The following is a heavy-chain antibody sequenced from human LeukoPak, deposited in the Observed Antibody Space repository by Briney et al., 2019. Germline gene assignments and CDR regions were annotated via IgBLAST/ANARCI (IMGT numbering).Heavy chain of an antibody. V-gene: IGHV1-3*01. D-gene: IGHD1-1*01. CDR3: ARDGGYNWNDVAFDI. Sequence: GSVKVSCKASGYTFTSYAMHWVRQTPGQRLEWMGWINAGNGNTKYSQKFQGRVTITRDTSASTAYMELSSLRSEDTAVYYCARDGGYNWNDVAFDIWGQGTMVTVSS. CDR2: INAGNGNT. J-gene: IGHJ3*02. CDR1: GYTFTSYA.